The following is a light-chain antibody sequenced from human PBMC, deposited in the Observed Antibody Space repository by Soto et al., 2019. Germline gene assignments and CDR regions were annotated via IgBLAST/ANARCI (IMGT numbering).Light chain of an antibody. CDR1: QSVSSN. CDR2: GAS. Sequence: EIVMTQSPATLSVSPGERATLSCRASQSVSSNLDWYQQKPGQAPRLLIYGASTRATGIPARFSGSGSGTEFTVTISSLQSEDFAVYYCQQYNNWPPWTFGQGTKVEIK. V-gene: IGKV3-15*01. J-gene: IGKJ1*01. CDR3: QQYNNWPPWT.